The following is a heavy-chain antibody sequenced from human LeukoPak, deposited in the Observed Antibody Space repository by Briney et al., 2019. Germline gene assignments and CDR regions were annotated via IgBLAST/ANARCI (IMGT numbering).Heavy chain of an antibody. CDR3: ARRPATHQWLVHPLDY. CDR2: IGGSGANI. Sequence: GGSLRLSCVASEFTFSGYNMNWVRQAPGKGLEWVSHIGGSGANIYYADSVKGRFTISRDNAKNSLYLQMNSLRAEDTAVYYCARRPATHQWLVHPLDYWGQGTLVTVSS. V-gene: IGHV3-48*04. D-gene: IGHD6-19*01. J-gene: IGHJ4*02. CDR1: EFTFSGYN.